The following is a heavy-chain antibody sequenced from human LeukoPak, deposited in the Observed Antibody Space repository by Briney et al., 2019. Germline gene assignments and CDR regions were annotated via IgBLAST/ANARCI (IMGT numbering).Heavy chain of an antibody. CDR3: AAVGHYYDSSGYSMFGY. CDR2: IVVGSGNT. J-gene: IGHJ4*02. V-gene: IGHV1-58*01. D-gene: IGHD3-22*01. Sequence: ASVKVSCKASGFTFTSSAVQWVRQARGQRLEWIGWIVVGSGNTNYAQKFQERVTITRDMSTSTAYMELSSLRSEDTAVYYCAAVGHYYDSSGYSMFGYWGQGTLVTVSS. CDR1: GFTFTSSA.